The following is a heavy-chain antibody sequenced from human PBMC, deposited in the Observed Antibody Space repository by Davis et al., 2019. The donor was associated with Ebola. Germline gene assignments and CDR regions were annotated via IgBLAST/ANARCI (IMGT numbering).Heavy chain of an antibody. CDR1: GYTFTSYG. Sequence: AASVKVSCKASGYTFTSYGITWVRQAPGQGLEWMGWINPHNGNTNYAQNVQGRVTMTTDTSTSTAYMELRSLRSDDTAVYYCARRPMVRVKNYYYYYGMDVWGKGTTVTVSS. D-gene: IGHD3-10*01. J-gene: IGHJ6*04. V-gene: IGHV1-18*04. CDR2: INPHNGNT. CDR3: ARRPMVRVKNYYYYYGMDV.